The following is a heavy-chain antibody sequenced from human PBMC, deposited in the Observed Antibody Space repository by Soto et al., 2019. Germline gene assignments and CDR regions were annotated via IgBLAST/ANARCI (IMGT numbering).Heavy chain of an antibody. D-gene: IGHD2-21*02. CDR3: AGRGYDYYCYFIDY. J-gene: IGHJ4*02. CDR1: GYIFTSYG. Sequence: WASVKVSCKASGYIFTSYGINWVRQAPGEGLEWMGWINAHSGKTIYAEKVQGRVTMTTETSTSTAYMDLRSLRSDDTAVYYCAGRGYDYYCYFIDYWRQGTLVTVSS. V-gene: IGHV1-18*01. CDR2: INAHSGKT.